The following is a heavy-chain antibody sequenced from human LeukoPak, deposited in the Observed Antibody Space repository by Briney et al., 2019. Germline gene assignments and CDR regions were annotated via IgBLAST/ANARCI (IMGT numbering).Heavy chain of an antibody. CDR2: IKSKSVGETT. CDR3: TTHSGNDLRS. J-gene: IGHJ5*02. Sequence: AGGSLRLSCATSGLTFTSAWLTWVRQAPGKGLEWVGRIKSKSVGETTDYAAPVKGRFTISRDDSENTLYLQMNSMKTEDRAGYYCTTHSGNDLRSWGQGTLVTVSS. CDR1: GLTFTSAW. D-gene: IGHD5-12*01. V-gene: IGHV3-15*01.